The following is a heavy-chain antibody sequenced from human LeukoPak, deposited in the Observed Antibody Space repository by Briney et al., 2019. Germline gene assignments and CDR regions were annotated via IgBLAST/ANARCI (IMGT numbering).Heavy chain of an antibody. Sequence: ASVNVSCKASGYTFTSYAMHWVRQAPGQRLEWMGWINAGNGNTKYSQKFQGRVTITRDTSASTAYMELSSLRSEDTAVYYCARTCSSTSCYRSKNNWFDPWGQGTLVTVSS. J-gene: IGHJ5*02. CDR1: GYTFTSYA. CDR2: INAGNGNT. CDR3: ARTCSSTSCYRSKNNWFDP. D-gene: IGHD2-2*02. V-gene: IGHV1-3*01.